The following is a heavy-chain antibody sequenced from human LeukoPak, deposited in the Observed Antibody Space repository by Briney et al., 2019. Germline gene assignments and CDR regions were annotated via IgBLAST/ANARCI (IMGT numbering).Heavy chain of an antibody. Sequence: SETLSLTCTDSGASISSYYWSWIRQPPGKGLEWIGYIYYSGSTNYNPSLKSRVTISVDTSKNQFSLKLSSVTAADTAVYYCARDRVQQLVRGNYYYYYGMDVWGKGTTVTVSS. CDR2: IYYSGST. V-gene: IGHV4-59*01. D-gene: IGHD6-13*01. CDR3: ARDRVQQLVRGNYYYYYGMDV. CDR1: GASISSYY. J-gene: IGHJ6*04.